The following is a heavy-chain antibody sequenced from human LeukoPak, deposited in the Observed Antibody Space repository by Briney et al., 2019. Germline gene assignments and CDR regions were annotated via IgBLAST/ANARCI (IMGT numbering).Heavy chain of an antibody. V-gene: IGHV3-64*01. CDR2: ISGDGGTT. CDR1: GFSLRKHP. D-gene: IGHD3-22*01. Sequence: PGGSLRLSCAASGFSLRKHPMHWVRQAPGKGLGFVSAISGDGGTTFYASSVKGRFTISRGNSKNMVVLQMGSLRTDDMGVYFCARDCSSGNCRGALDYWGQGALVTVSS. CDR3: ARDCSSGNCRGALDY. J-gene: IGHJ4*02.